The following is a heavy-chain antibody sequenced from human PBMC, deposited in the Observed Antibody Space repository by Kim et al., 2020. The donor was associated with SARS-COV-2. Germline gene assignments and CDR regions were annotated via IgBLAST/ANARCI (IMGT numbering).Heavy chain of an antibody. J-gene: IGHJ1*01. CDR3: ARVRRVVPAAKEYFQH. D-gene: IGHD2-2*01. V-gene: IGHV1-2*02. Sequence: KFQGRVTMTRDTSISTAYMELSRLRSDDTAVYYCARVRRVVPAAKEYFQHWGQGTLVTVSS.